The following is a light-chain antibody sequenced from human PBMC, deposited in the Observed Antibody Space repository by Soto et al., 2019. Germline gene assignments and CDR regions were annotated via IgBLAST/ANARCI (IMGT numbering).Light chain of an antibody. V-gene: IGKV3-20*01. CDR3: QQYSTLPHT. J-gene: IGKJ2*01. CDR2: VVS. Sequence: ENVLTQSPGTLSLSPGERATLSCRATQSVTSRYFAWYQQKPGQAPRLLIYVVSSRATDIPDRFSGSGSGTDFTLTISRLEPEDFVVYYCQQYSTLPHTFGQGTKLEVK. CDR1: QSVTSRY.